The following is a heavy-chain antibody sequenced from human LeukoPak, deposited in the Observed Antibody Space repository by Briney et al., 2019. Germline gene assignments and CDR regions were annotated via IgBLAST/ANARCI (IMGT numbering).Heavy chain of an antibody. CDR1: GGSISSYY. Sequence: SETLSLTCTVSGGSISSYYWSWIRQPPGKGLEWIGYIYYSGSTSYNPSLKSRVTISVDTSKNQFSLKLSSVTAADTAVYYCARSIFRYFDPWGQGTLVTVSS. CDR3: ARSIFRYFDP. J-gene: IGHJ5*02. D-gene: IGHD3-3*01. V-gene: IGHV4-59*01. CDR2: IYYSGST.